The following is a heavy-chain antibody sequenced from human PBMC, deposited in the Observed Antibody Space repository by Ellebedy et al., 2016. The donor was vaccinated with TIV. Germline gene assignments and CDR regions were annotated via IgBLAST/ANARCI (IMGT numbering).Heavy chain of an antibody. J-gene: IGHJ4*02. Sequence: GESLKISCAASGFTVSSNYMNWVRQAPGKGLEWVSVIYSGGSTYYADSVKGRFTISRDNSKNTLYLQMNSLRAEDTAVYYCARDMSYGDYDYWGQGTLVTVSS. CDR1: GFTVSSNY. V-gene: IGHV3-53*01. CDR2: IYSGGST. CDR3: ARDMSYGDYDY. D-gene: IGHD4-17*01.